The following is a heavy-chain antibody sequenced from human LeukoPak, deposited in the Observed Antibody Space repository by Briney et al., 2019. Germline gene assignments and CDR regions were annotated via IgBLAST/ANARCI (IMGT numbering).Heavy chain of an antibody. CDR2: IQYDGSNK. D-gene: IGHD3-10*01. J-gene: IGHJ4*02. V-gene: IGHV3-30*02. CDR1: GFAFSNYG. CDR3: AKPGGRVGESLNGIDY. Sequence: PGGSLRLSCAASGFAFSNYGLHWVRQAPGKGLEWVACIQYDGSNKFHTDSVKGRFTISRDNSKNTLFLQMNSLRAEDTAVYYCAKPGGRVGESLNGIDYWGQGTLVTVS.